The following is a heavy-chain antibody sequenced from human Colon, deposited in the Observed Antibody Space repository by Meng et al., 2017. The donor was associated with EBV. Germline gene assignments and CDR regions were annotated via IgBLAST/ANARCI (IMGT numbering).Heavy chain of an antibody. CDR3: ARRFEGYSPDK. V-gene: IGHV4-39*06. CDR2: VYYLGNT. Sequence: RLQMEEPGPGLVKPSETLPLTCTVSGDSISKSSYYWAWIRQPPGKGLEWIGSVYYLGNTYYNPSFKSRLTISIDTSKNQFSLRLRSVTAADTAVYYCARRFEGYSPDKWGQGTLVTVSS. CDR1: GDSISKSSYY. D-gene: IGHD3-22*01. J-gene: IGHJ1*01.